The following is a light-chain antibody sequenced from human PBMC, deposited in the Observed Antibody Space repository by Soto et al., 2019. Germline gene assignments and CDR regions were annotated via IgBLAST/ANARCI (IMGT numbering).Light chain of an antibody. J-gene: IGKJ2*01. CDR2: GAS. CDR3: KLYSGPGMYP. Sequence: EIVLTQSPGTLSLSPGEGATLSCRASQSVSSTYLAWYQQKPGQAPRLLISGASSRASGIPDRFSGSGSGTDFTLTINSLDPEVLADYYCKLYSGPGMYPFGKGTKRGSN. CDR1: QSVSSTY. V-gene: IGKV3-20*01.